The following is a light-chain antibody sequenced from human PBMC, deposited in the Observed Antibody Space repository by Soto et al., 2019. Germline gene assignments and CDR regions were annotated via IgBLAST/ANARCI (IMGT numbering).Light chain of an antibody. CDR3: SSYTRSSTWV. CDR2: EVS. V-gene: IGLV2-14*01. CDR1: SSDVGGYNY. J-gene: IGLJ3*02. Sequence: QSALTQPASVSGSPGQSITISCTGTSSDVGGYNYISWFQQHPGKAPKLMIYEVSNRPSGVSNRFSGSKSGNMASLTISGLQAEDEADYYCSSYTRSSTWVFGGGTKLTVL.